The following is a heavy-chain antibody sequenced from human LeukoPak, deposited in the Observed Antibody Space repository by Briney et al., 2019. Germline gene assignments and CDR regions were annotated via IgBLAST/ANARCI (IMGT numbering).Heavy chain of an antibody. CDR3: ARTYAYDATGDRGH. V-gene: IGHV3-7*01. Sequence: GGSLRLSCAASGFTFNTYGMSWVRQAPGKGLQWVANINPDGSEKYYVDSVKGRFTISRDNAKNSLYLQMNSLRAEDTAVYYCARTYAYDATGDRGHWGQGTLVTVSS. D-gene: IGHD3-16*01. J-gene: IGHJ4*02. CDR2: INPDGSEK. CDR1: GFTFNTYG.